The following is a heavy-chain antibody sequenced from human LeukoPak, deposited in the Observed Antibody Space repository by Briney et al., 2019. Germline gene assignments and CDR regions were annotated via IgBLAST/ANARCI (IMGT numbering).Heavy chain of an antibody. CDR1: GSTFSRSW. J-gene: IGHJ5*02. V-gene: IGHV3-7*01. Sequence: GGSLRLSCAASGSTFSRSWMSWVRQAPGKGLEWVANIKQDGSEEYYVDSVKGRFTISRDNAKNSLYLQMNSLRAEDTAVYYCARSSGWRDRFDPWGQGTLVTVSS. D-gene: IGHD6-19*01. CDR3: ARSSGWRDRFDP. CDR2: IKQDGSEE.